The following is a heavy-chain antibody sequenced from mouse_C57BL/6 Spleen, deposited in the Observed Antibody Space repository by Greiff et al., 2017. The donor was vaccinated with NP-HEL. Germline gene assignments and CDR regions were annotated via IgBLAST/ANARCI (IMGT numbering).Heavy chain of an antibody. CDR2: IYPGDGDT. CDR3: ARGWLWLLPYYFDY. V-gene: IGHV1-82*01. CDR1: GYAFSSSW. J-gene: IGHJ2*01. D-gene: IGHD2-2*01. Sequence: QVQLKQSGPELVKPGASVKISCKASGYAFSSSWMNWVKQRPGKGLEWIGRIYPGDGDTNYNGKFKGKATLTADKSSSTAYMQLSSLTSEDSAVYFCARGWLWLLPYYFDYWGQGTTLTVSS.